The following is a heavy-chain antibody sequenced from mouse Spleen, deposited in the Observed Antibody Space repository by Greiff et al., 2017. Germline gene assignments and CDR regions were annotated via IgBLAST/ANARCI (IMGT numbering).Heavy chain of an antibody. CDR3: ARGGNYPPYWYFDV. J-gene: IGHJ1*03. Sequence: EVQLVESGGGLVQPGGSLKLSCAASGFTFSDYYMYWVRQTPEKRLEWVAYISNGGGSTYYPDTVKGRFTISRDNDKNTLYLQMSRLKSEDTAMYYCARGGNYPPYWYFDVWGTGTTVTVSS. V-gene: IGHV5-12*01. CDR1: GFTFSDYY. D-gene: IGHD2-1*01. CDR2: ISNGGGST.